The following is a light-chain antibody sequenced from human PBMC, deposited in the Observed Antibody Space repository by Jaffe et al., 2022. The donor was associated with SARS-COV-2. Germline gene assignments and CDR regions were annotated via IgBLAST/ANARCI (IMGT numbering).Light chain of an antibody. V-gene: IGKV1-5*03. CDR2: RAS. J-gene: IGKJ1*01. CDR3: QQYNSYPWT. Sequence: DIQMTQSPSTLSASIGDRVTITCRASQSISSWLAWYQQRPGKAPTLLIYRASSLQRGVPSSFSGSGSGTEFTLTISSLQPDAVATYYCQQYNSYPWTFGQGTKVEIK. CDR1: QSISSW.